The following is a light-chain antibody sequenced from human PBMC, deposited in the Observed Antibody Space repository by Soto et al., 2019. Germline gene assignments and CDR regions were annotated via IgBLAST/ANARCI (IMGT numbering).Light chain of an antibody. CDR2: DAS. Sequence: TQAPSSLSWSLTDTGTNTCQASQNINNYLNWYQRKPGRAPKLLIYDASNLEAGVPSRFRGSGSGTDFTFTISRPQPDDIATYYCHQYEHRTQFGQGTRFAIK. CDR1: QNINNY. J-gene: IGKJ5*01. V-gene: IGKV1-33*01. CDR3: HQYEHRTQ.